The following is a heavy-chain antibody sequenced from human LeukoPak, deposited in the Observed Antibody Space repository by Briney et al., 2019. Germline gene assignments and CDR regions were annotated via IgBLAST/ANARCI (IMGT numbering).Heavy chain of an antibody. D-gene: IGHD3-10*01. V-gene: IGHV3-30*18. CDR2: ISLDGGNK. CDR3: AKDGEVSWFGPESD. J-gene: IGHJ4*02. Sequence: PGGSLRLSCAASAFTFSSYGMHWVRHAPGHGLEWVALISLDGGNKDYAESVKGRFTICRDSSKNTLYLQMNSVRAEDRGVYYCAKDGEVSWFGPESDWGQGTLVVVS. CDR1: AFTFSSYG.